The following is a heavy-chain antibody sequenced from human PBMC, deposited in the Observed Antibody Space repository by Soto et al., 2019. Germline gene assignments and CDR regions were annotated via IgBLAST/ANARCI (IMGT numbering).Heavy chain of an antibody. J-gene: IGHJ4*02. Sequence: EVQLVESGGGLVRPGGSLRLSCAVSGFSFSDYSMNWVRQAPGKGLEWVSSINSRSDYTYYSDSVKGRFTTSRDNAKNSLFLQMDSLRGDDTAVYFCARGALYSSTWEFWGQGTLVTVSS. CDR2: INSRSDYT. CDR3: ARGALYSSTWEF. D-gene: IGHD6-19*01. V-gene: IGHV3-21*02. CDR1: GFSFSDYS.